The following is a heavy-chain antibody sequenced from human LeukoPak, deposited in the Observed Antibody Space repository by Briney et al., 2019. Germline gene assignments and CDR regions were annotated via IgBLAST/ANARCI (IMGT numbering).Heavy chain of an antibody. Sequence: SETLSLTCSVSGGSINSHYWSWIRQPPGKRLEWIGYIFNTGNTNYNPSLGSRVTMSVDASRDQFFLRLSSVTAADTAIYYCATRPAGTSWYGVFDYWSQGTLVTVS. V-gene: IGHV4-59*11. D-gene: IGHD3-10*01. CDR2: IFNTGNT. J-gene: IGHJ4*02. CDR1: GGSINSHY. CDR3: ATRPAGTSWYGVFDY.